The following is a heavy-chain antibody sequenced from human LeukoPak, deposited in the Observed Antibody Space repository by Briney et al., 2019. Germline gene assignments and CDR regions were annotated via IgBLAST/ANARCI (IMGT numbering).Heavy chain of an antibody. Sequence: PSETLSLTCTVSGGSISSYYWSWIRQPPGKGLEWIGYIYYSGSTNYNPSLKSRVTISVDTSKNQFSLKLSSVTAADTAVYYCARYLGSGYAFDIWGQGTMVTVSS. J-gene: IGHJ3*02. D-gene: IGHD3-10*01. CDR2: IYYSGST. V-gene: IGHV4-59*01. CDR1: GGSISSYY. CDR3: ARYLGSGYAFDI.